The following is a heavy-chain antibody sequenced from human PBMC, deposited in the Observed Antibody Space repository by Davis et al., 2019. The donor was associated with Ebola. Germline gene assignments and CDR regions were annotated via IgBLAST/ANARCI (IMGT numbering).Heavy chain of an antibody. CDR3: ARERKSYMTTVTYFDY. CDR1: GFTFSSYW. V-gene: IGHV3-33*08. Sequence: PGGSLRLSCAASGFTFSSYWMSWVRQAPGKGLEWVAVIWYDGSNKYYADSVKGRFTISRDNSKNTLYLQMNSLRAEDTAVYYCARERKSYMTTVTYFDYWGQGTLVTVSS. D-gene: IGHD4-17*01. J-gene: IGHJ4*02. CDR2: IWYDGSNK.